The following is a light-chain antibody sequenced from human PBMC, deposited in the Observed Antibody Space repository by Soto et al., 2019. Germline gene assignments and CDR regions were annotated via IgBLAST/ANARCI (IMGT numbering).Light chain of an antibody. V-gene: IGKV3-20*01. Sequence: EIVLTQSPGTLSLSPGERATLSCRASQSVSSSYLAWYQQKPGQAPRLLIYGASSRATGIPDRFSGSGSGTDFTLTISRLEPEDFAVYYCQQYGSSPPMYTFGQGTQL. CDR1: QSVSSSY. J-gene: IGKJ2*01. CDR2: GAS. CDR3: QQYGSSPPMYT.